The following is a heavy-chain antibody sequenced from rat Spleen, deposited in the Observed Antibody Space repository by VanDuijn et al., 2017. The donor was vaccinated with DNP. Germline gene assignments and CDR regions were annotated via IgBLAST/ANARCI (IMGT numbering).Heavy chain of an antibody. CDR3: ARGETYYGPVDY. CDR1: GFTFNNYW. D-gene: IGHD1-9*01. CDR2: ITSSGGST. Sequence: EVQLVESGGDLVQPGRSLKLSCVASGFTFNNYWMTWIRQVPGKGLEWVASITSSGGSTYYPDSVKGRFTISRDNAKNTLYLQMNSLRSEDTATYYCARGETYYGPVDYWGQGVMVTVSS. V-gene: IGHV5-31*01. J-gene: IGHJ2*01.